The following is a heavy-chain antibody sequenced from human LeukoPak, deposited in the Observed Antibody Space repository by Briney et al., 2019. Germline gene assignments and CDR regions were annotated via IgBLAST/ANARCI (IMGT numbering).Heavy chain of an antibody. J-gene: IGHJ4*02. CDR3: ARMYYDILTGYYHLDY. V-gene: IGHV2-5*02. CDR1: GFSLSTSGVG. D-gene: IGHD3-9*01. CDR2: IYWDDDK. Sequence: SGPTLVNPTQTLTLTCTFSGFSLSTSGVGVVWIRQPPGKALEWLALIYWDDDKRYSPSLKSRLTITKDTSKNQVVLTMTNMDPVDTATYYCARMYYDILTGYYHLDYWGQGTLVTVSS.